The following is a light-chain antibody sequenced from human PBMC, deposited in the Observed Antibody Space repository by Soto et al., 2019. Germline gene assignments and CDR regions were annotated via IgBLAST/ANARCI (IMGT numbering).Light chain of an antibody. Sequence: VLTQSPATLSLSPGERATLSCRASQSVSGMAWYQQIRGQAPRLLIYGASTRAAGIPARFSGSGSGTEFTLTISSLQSEDFAVYYCQQYSNWPLTFGGGTKVDIK. V-gene: IGKV3-15*01. CDR2: GAS. J-gene: IGKJ4*01. CDR3: QQYSNWPLT. CDR1: QSVSG.